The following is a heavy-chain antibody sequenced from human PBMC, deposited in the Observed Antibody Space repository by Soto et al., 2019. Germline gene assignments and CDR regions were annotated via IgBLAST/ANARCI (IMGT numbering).Heavy chain of an antibody. V-gene: IGHV3-15*07. CDR2: IKSTTDGGTT. Sequence: EVQLVESGGALVKPGGSLRLSCAASGFTFSNAWMNWVRQATGKGLEWVGRIKSTTDGGTTDYAAPVKGRFTISRDASNNTLYLQMNSLKTEDTAVYYCPCDDTGGFDYWGQGTLGNFAS. J-gene: IGHJ4*02. CDR3: PCDDTGGFDY. D-gene: IGHD1-1*01. CDR1: GFTFSNAW.